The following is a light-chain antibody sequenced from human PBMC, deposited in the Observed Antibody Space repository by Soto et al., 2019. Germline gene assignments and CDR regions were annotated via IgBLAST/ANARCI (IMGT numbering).Light chain of an antibody. V-gene: IGLV1-44*01. CDR2: SND. CDR1: SSNIGSNI. CDR3: AAWEDSLNGVV. J-gene: IGLJ2*01. Sequence: QSVLTQPPSASGTHGQRVTISCSGSSSNIGSNIVNWYQQLPGTAPKLLIYSNDHRHSWVTAPFSCSESGTSASPAISGLQSEDEADDNCAAWEDSLNGVVFGGGTKLTV.